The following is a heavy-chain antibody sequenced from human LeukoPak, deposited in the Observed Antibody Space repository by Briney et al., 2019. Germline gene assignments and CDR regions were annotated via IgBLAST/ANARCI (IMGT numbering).Heavy chain of an antibody. CDR3: ARGPYDSSGYYLNY. V-gene: IGHV3-23*01. Sequence: GGSLRLSCAASGFTFSSYAMSWVRQAPGKGRGWVSAISGSGGSTYYADSVKGRFTISRDNSKNTLYLQMNSLRAEDTAVYYCARGPYDSSGYYLNYWGQGTLVTVSS. D-gene: IGHD3-22*01. CDR1: GFTFSSYA. CDR2: ISGSGGST. J-gene: IGHJ4*02.